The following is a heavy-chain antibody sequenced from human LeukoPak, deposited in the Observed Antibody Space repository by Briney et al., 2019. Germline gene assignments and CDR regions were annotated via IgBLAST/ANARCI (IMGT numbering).Heavy chain of an antibody. D-gene: IGHD2-2*02. CDR2: ISAYNGNT. CDR3: ARDSYVVVPAAIKPNSNYHYYGMDV. J-gene: IGHJ6*02. V-gene: IGHV1-18*01. CDR1: GYTFTSYG. Sequence: GASVKVSCKASGYTFTSYGISWVRQAPGQGLEWMGWISAYNGNTNYAQKLQGRVTMTTDTSTSTAYMELRSLRSDDTAVYYCARDSYVVVPAAIKPNSNYHYYGMDVWGQGTTVTVSS.